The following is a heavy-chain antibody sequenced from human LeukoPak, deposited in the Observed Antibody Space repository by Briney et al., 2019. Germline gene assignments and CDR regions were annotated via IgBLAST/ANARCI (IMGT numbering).Heavy chain of an antibody. D-gene: IGHD1-26*01. J-gene: IGHJ4*02. CDR1: GFTFSSYA. CDR2: ISYDGSNK. Sequence: PGGSLRLSCAASGFTFSSYAMHWVRQAPGKGLEWVAVISYDGSNKYYADSVKGRFTISRDNSKNTLYLQMNSLRAEDTAVYYCAAGPTSLDYWGQGTLVTVSS. CDR3: AAGPTSLDY. V-gene: IGHV3-30-3*01.